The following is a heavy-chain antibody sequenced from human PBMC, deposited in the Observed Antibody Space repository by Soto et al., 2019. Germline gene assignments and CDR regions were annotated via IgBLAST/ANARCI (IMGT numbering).Heavy chain of an antibody. J-gene: IGHJ2*01. V-gene: IGHV4-30-4*01. Sequence: QVQLQESGPGLVKPSQTLSLTCTVPGGSISSGDYYWSWIRQPPGKGLEWIGYIYYSGRTNYNPSLSSRVTISVDTSKTQFSLNLSSVTAADTAVYYCARIVESDYTIDFDLWGRGTLVTVSS. CDR2: IYYSGRT. D-gene: IGHD3-3*01. CDR1: GGSISSGDYY. CDR3: ARIVESDYTIDFDL.